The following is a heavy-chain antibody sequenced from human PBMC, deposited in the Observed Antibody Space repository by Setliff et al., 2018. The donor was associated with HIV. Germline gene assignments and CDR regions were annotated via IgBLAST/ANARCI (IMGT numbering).Heavy chain of an antibody. V-gene: IGHV4-31*03. CDR1: GGSINSGHYY. CDR2: IYYTGST. CDR3: ARDRYAGEIDY. J-gene: IGHJ4*02. D-gene: IGHD3-10*01. Sequence: PSETLSLTCTVSGGSINSGHYYWSWIRHDPGKGLEWIGYIYYTGSTYFNPSLKSRVTLSIDTSKNQFSLKLSSVTAADTAVYYCARDRYAGEIDYWGQGTLVTVSS.